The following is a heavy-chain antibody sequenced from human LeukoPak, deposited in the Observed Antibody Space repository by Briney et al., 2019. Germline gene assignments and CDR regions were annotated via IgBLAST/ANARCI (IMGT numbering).Heavy chain of an antibody. J-gene: IGHJ6*03. V-gene: IGHV5-51*01. CDR1: GYSFTSYW. CDR2: IYPGESDT. Sequence: GESLKISRKGSGYSFTSYWLGRVRQIPGEGLEWVGIIYPGESDTRYSPSFQGQVTISADKSISTAYPQWSSLKASDTAMYYCARHALDDYVWGSYRYHPSPYYMDVWGKGTTVTVSS. D-gene: IGHD3-16*02. CDR3: ARHALDDYVWGSYRYHPSPYYMDV.